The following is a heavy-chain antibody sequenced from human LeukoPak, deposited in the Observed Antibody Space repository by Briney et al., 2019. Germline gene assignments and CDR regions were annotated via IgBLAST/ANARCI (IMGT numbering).Heavy chain of an antibody. CDR1: GGTLSSYA. CDR2: IIPIFAIV. D-gene: IGHD3-22*01. CDR3: ARADSSGYSLDENFDY. Sequence: SVKVSCTASGGTLSSYALNWVRQAPGQGLEWVGRIIPIFAIVNYAQNFQGRVTITADKSTNTAYMELSSLRFEDTAFYYCARADSSGYSLDENFDYWGQGTLVTVSS. V-gene: IGHV1-69*04. J-gene: IGHJ4*02.